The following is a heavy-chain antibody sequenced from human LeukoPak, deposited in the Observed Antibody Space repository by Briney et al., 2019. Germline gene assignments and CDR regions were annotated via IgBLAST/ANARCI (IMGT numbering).Heavy chain of an antibody. Sequence: ASVKVSCKASGYTFTSYAMHWVRQAPGQRLEWMGWISAGNGNTKYSQKFQRRVTITRDTSESTAYLELSSLRSEDTAVYYCARDSAGYSRLAFDIWGQGTMVTVSS. J-gene: IGHJ3*02. CDR3: ARDSAGYSRLAFDI. V-gene: IGHV1-3*01. CDR2: ISAGNGNT. CDR1: GYTFTSYA. D-gene: IGHD3-9*01.